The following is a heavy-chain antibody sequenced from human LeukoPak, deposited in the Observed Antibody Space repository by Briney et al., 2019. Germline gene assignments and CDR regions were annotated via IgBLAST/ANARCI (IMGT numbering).Heavy chain of an antibody. J-gene: IGHJ3*02. CDR3: AHCSSTSCLLSGDDAFDI. D-gene: IGHD2-2*01. CDR1: GYTFTGYY. CDR2: INPNSGGT. V-gene: IGHV1-2*06. Sequence: ASVKVSCKASGYTFTGYYMHWVRQAPGQGLEWMGRINPNSGGTNYAQKFQGRVTMTRDTSISTAYMELSRLRSDDTAVYYCAHCSSTSCLLSGDDAFDIWGQGTMATVSS.